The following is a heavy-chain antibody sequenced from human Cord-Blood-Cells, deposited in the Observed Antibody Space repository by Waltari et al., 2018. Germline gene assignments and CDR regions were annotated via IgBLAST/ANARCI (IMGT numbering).Heavy chain of an antibody. D-gene: IGHD6-13*01. V-gene: IGHV4-39*07. Sequence: QLQLQESGPGLVKPSATLSLTCTVPGGSISSSSYYWGWIRQPPGKGLEWIGSIYYSGSTYYNPSLKSRVTISVDTSKNQFSLKLSSVTAADTAVYYCAREKQQLVDYWGQGTLVTVSS. CDR1: GGSISSSSYY. J-gene: IGHJ4*02. CDR3: AREKQQLVDY. CDR2: IYYSGST.